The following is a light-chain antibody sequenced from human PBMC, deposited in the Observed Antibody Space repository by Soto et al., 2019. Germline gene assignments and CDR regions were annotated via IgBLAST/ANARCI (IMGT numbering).Light chain of an antibody. CDR3: LQNHSYPWT. CDR1: QGISND. V-gene: IGKV1-17*01. J-gene: IGKJ1*01. Sequence: DIRMTQSPSSLSASIGDRVTITCRASQGISNDLGWYQQKPGLAPKRLISAASTLQSGVPSRFRGSGSGTEFSLTISGLQTEDIATYYCLQNHSYPWTFGQGTKGDIK. CDR2: AAS.